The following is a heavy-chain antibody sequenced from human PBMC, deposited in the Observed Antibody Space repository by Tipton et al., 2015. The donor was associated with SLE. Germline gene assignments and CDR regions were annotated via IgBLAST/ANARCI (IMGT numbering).Heavy chain of an antibody. CDR3: ARHTPGRYFDWLSLDY. D-gene: IGHD3-9*01. CDR2: IYYSGST. J-gene: IGHJ4*02. Sequence: TLSLTCTVSGGSISSSSYYWGWTRQPPGKGLEWIGRIYYSGSTYYNPSLKSRVTISVDTSTNQFSLKLSSVTAADTAVYYCARHTPGRYFDWLSLDYWGQGTLVTVSS. CDR1: GGSISSSSYY. V-gene: IGHV4-39*07.